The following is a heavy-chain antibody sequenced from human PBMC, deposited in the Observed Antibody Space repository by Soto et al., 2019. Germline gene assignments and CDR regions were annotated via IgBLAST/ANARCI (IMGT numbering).Heavy chain of an antibody. J-gene: IGHJ4*02. Sequence: EVQVLESGGGLVQPGGSLRLSCAASGFTFSSYAMSWVRQAPGQGLEWVSAISGSGSNPYYADSVKGRFTISRDNSKNTLYLQMNSLRAEDTAIYYCAKTASMTIRDGFDHWGQGTLGTVSS. CDR1: GFTFSSYA. CDR3: AKTASMTIRDGFDH. CDR2: ISGSGSNP. V-gene: IGHV3-23*01. D-gene: IGHD4-17*01.